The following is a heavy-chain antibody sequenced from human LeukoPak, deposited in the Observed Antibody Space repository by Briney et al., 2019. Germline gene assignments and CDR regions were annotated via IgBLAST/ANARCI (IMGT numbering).Heavy chain of an antibody. J-gene: IGHJ6*02. V-gene: IGHV1-18*01. CDR3: ARDPTGIYYYYYGMDV. CDR2: ISAYNGNT. CDR1: GYTFTSYG. Sequence: ASVKVSCKASGYTFTSYGISWVRQAPGQGLEWMGWISAYNGNTNYAQKLQGRVTMTTDTSTSTAYMELRSLRSDDTAVYYCARDPTGIYYYYYGMDVWGQGTTVTVSS. D-gene: IGHD3-9*01.